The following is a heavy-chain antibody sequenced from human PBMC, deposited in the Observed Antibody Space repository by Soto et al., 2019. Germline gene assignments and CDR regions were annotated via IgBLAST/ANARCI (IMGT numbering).Heavy chain of an antibody. CDR3: ARDAPDIVVVPGDPHNWFDP. CDR2: IIPILGIA. CDR1: GGTFSSYT. Sequence: ASVKVSCKASGGTFSSYTISWVRQAPGQGLEWMGRIIPILGIANYAQKFQGRVTITADKSTSTAYMELSSLRSEDTAVYYCARDAPDIVVVPGDPHNWFDPWGQGTLVTVSS. J-gene: IGHJ5*02. V-gene: IGHV1-69*04. D-gene: IGHD2-2*01.